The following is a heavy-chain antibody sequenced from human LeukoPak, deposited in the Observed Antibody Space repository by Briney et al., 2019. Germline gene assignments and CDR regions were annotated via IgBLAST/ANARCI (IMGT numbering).Heavy chain of an antibody. CDR3: ARLSAAVHLGAFDL. CDR1: GVSISPYY. V-gene: IGHV4-4*09. Sequence: SETLSLTCAVSGVSISPYYWAWIRQPPGKGLEWIGYIHTSGSNNQYPSLKSRVTISVDKSKNHFSLRLTSVAATDTAVYYCARLSAAVHLGAFDLWGQGTMVTVSS. D-gene: IGHD3-3*01. J-gene: IGHJ3*01. CDR2: IHTSGSN.